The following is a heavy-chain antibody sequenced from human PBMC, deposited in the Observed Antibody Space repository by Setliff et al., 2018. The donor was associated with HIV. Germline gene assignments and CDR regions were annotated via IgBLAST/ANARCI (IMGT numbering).Heavy chain of an antibody. CDR3: AKDDGSGSIDH. CDR2: IRNDGGAI. V-gene: IGHV3-43*01. CDR1: GGSITSADYY. Sequence: ETLSLTCTVSGGSITSADYYWTWIRQPAGKGLEWVSIIRNDGGAISYADSLKGRFTSSRDNSKNSLYLQMYSLRTEDTALYYCAKDDGSGSIDHWGLGTLVTVSS. J-gene: IGHJ4*02. D-gene: IGHD3-22*01.